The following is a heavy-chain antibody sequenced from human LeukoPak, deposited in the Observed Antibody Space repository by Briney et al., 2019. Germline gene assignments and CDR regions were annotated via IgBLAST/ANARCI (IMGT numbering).Heavy chain of an antibody. Sequence: PSETLSLTCTVSGASISSYYWSWIRQPPGKGLEWIAYIYYSGSTNYNPSLKSRVTISVDTSKNQFSLKLSSVTAADTAVYYCARGLYSSGWALFDYWGQGTLVTVSS. V-gene: IGHV4-59*01. CDR1: GASISSYY. J-gene: IGHJ4*02. D-gene: IGHD6-19*01. CDR3: ARGLYSSGWALFDY. CDR2: IYYSGST.